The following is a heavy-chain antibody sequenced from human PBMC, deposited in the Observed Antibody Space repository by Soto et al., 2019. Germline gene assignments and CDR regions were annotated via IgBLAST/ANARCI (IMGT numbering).Heavy chain of an antibody. CDR1: GFTFSSYG. V-gene: IGHV3-33*01. Sequence: PGGSLRLSCAASGFTFSSYGMHWVRQAPGKGLEWVAVIWYDGSNKYYADSVKGRFTISRDNSKNTLYLQMNSLRAEDTAVYYCARDPSSAYYYDSSGFGEPYFDYWGQGTLVTVSS. J-gene: IGHJ4*02. CDR3: ARDPSSAYYYDSSGFGEPYFDY. D-gene: IGHD3-22*01. CDR2: IWYDGSNK.